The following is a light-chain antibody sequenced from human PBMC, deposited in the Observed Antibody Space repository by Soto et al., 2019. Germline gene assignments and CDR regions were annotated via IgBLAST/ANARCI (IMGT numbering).Light chain of an antibody. CDR2: GAS. Sequence: EIVLTQSPGTLSLSPGERATLSCRTSRSDRNTYLAWYQQKPGQAPRLLIYGASSRATGIPDRFSGSGSGTDFTLTTSRRKPEDFAVYYCQQYGASPPVYAFGQGTKLEIK. J-gene: IGKJ2*01. CDR3: QQYGASPPVYA. CDR1: RSDRNTY. V-gene: IGKV3-20*01.